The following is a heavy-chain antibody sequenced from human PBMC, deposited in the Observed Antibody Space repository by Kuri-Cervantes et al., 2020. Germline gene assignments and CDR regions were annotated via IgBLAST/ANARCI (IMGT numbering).Heavy chain of an antibody. CDR1: GGSISIRTNY. CDR3: ARHDISGTLDY. D-gene: IGHD1-26*01. CDR2: IYHSGST. Sequence: GSLRLSCTVSGGSISIRTNYWGWIRQPPGKGLEWIGSIYHSGSTYYNPSLKSRVTISVDTSKNQFSLKLSSVTAADTAVYYCARHDISGTLDYWGQGTLVTVSS. V-gene: IGHV4-39*01. J-gene: IGHJ4*02.